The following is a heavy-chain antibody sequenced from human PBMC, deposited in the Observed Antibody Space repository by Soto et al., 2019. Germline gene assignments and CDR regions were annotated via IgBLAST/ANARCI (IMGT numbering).Heavy chain of an antibody. Sequence: PGGSLRLSCAGSGSTPTTTPLSWVRQPPGKGLEWVATISGTASRTSYVNSVKGRFFISRDNSKNAVALQMNNLTLDDTAVYYCATSFRYFDNWGQGTRVTGPS. J-gene: IGHJ4*02. D-gene: IGHD3-9*01. CDR2: ISGTASRT. CDR1: GSTPTTTP. CDR3: ATSFRYFDN. V-gene: IGHV3-23*01.